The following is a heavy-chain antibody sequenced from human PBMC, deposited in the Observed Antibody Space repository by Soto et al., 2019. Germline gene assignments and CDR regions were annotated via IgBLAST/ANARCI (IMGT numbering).Heavy chain of an antibody. CDR3: ARGHSSGWPHYYYYGMDV. Sequence: QVQLEQSGAEVKKPGASVKVSCRASGYTFTMYSIHWVRQAPGQRLEWMGWIKPDNGNTKYSQTFQGRVTFTSDPSASTANLQLGSLTSEDAAVYYWARGHSSGWPHYYYYGMDVWGQGTTVTVSS. J-gene: IGHJ6*02. CDR1: GYTFTMYS. CDR2: IKPDNGNT. V-gene: IGHV1-3*01. D-gene: IGHD6-19*01.